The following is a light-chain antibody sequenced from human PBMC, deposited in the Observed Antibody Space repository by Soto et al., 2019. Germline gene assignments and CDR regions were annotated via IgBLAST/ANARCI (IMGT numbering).Light chain of an antibody. V-gene: IGKV1-5*03. CDR2: KAS. Sequence: DIQMTQSPFTLSGSIGDRVTVXXRASQTISSWLAWYQQKPGKAPKLXIYKASTLQSGVPSRFSGSGAGTEFTLTISSLQPDDFATYYCQHYNSYSEAFGQGTKVDIK. CDR1: QTISSW. J-gene: IGKJ1*01. CDR3: QHYNSYSEA.